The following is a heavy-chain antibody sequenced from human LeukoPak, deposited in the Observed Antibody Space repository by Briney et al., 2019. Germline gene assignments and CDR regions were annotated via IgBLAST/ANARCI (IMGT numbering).Heavy chain of an antibody. CDR3: ARVDTVVVPAGITWFDP. V-gene: IGHV1-8*01. Sequence: ASVKVSCKASRYTFTSYDINWVREAAGQGLEWVGWMNPNTGRTGFAQKFQGRLTMTRDTSISTAYMELSRLRSDDTAVYYCARVDTVVVPAGITWFDPWGQGTLVTVSS. CDR2: MNPNTGRT. J-gene: IGHJ5*02. D-gene: IGHD2-2*02. CDR1: RYTFTSYD.